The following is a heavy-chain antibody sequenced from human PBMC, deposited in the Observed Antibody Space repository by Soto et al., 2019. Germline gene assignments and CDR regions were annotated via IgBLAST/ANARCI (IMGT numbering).Heavy chain of an antibody. CDR3: ARVYSSSSGRAMDV. Sequence: EVQLVESGGGLVQPGGSLRLSCAASGFTFSTYWMSWVRQAPGQGLEWVANIKQDGSEKYYVDSVKGRFTISRDNAQNSLFLQMNSLRAEDTAMYYCARVYSSSSGRAMDVWGQGTTVTVSS. CDR2: IKQDGSEK. J-gene: IGHJ6*02. D-gene: IGHD6-6*01. V-gene: IGHV3-7*04. CDR1: GFTFSTYW.